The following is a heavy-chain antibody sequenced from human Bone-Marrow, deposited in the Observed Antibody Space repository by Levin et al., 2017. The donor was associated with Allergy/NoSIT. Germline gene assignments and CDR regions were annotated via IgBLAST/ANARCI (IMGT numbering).Heavy chain of an antibody. D-gene: IGHD2-15*01. CDR2: IYYSGST. Sequence: SQTLSLTCTVSGGSISSYYWSWIRQPPGKGLEWIGYIYYSGSTNYNPSLKSRVTISVDTSKNQFSLKLSSVTAADTAVYYCAREKARGYCSGGSCYSGWYFDRWGRGTLVTVSS. CDR3: AREKARGYCSGGSCYSGWYFDR. V-gene: IGHV4-59*01. CDR1: GGSISSYY. J-gene: IGHJ2*01.